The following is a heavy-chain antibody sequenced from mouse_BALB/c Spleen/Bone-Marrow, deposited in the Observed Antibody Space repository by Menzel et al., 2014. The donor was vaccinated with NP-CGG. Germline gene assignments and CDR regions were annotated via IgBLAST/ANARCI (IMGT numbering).Heavy chain of an antibody. CDR2: INSNGGST. D-gene: IGHD2-3*01. Sequence: EVKLMESGGGLVQPGGSLKLSCAASGFTFSSYGMSWVRQTPDKRLELVATINSNGGSTYYPDSVKGRFTNSRDNAKNTLYLQMSSLKSEDTAMYYCARERDGYFRDAMDYWGRGTSVTVSS. J-gene: IGHJ4*01. CDR3: ARERDGYFRDAMDY. V-gene: IGHV5-6-3*01. CDR1: GFTFSSYG.